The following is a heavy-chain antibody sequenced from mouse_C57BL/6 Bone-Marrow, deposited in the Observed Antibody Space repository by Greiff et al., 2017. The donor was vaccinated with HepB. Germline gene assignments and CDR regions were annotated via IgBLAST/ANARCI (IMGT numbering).Heavy chain of an antibody. D-gene: IGHD1-1*01. Sequence: DVKLQESGEGLVKPGGSLKLSCAASGFTFSSYAMSWVRQTPEKRLEWVAYISSGGDYIYYADTVKGRFTISRDNARNTLYLQMSSLKSEDTAMYYCTRDYYGSSLFAYWGQGTLVTVSA. CDR1: GFTFSSYA. J-gene: IGHJ3*01. CDR2: ISSGGDYI. V-gene: IGHV5-9-1*02. CDR3: TRDYYGSSLFAY.